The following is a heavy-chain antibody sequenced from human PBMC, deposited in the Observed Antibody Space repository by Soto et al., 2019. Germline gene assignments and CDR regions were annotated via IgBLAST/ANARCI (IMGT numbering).Heavy chain of an antibody. D-gene: IGHD6-6*01. Sequence: SQPLSLTCAISGDSVSSNSAAWNWIRQSPSRGLEWLGRTYYRSKWYSYYAPSVKGRITINADTSRNQFSLHLYSVTPQDSAVYYCARGPSPLAYWGRGTVVTVSS. V-gene: IGHV6-1*01. CDR3: ARGPSPLAY. CDR2: TYYRSKWYS. CDR1: GDSVSSNSAA. J-gene: IGHJ4*02.